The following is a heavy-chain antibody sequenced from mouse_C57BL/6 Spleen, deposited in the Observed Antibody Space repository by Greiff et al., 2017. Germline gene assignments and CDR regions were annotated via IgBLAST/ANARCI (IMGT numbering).Heavy chain of an antibody. J-gene: IGHJ2*01. CDR3: ARWEYCGSSYVSYFDY. Sequence: QVQLQQSGAELARPGASVKLSCKASGYTFTSYGISWVKQRTGQGLEWIGEIYPRSGNTYYNEKFKGKATLTADKSSSTAYMELRSLTSEDSAVYFCARWEYCGSSYVSYFDYWGQGTTRTVSS. D-gene: IGHD1-1*01. V-gene: IGHV1-81*01. CDR2: IYPRSGNT. CDR1: GYTFTSYG.